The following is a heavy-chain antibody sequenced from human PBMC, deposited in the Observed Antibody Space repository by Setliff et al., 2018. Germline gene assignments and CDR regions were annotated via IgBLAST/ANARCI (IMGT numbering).Heavy chain of an antibody. Sequence: GASVKVSCKASGYSFTGYFIHWVRQAPGQGLEWMGWINPKSGVTSYAQSFRGRITMTRDTSISTVYMELNNLRSDDAAVYFCAREGGLQGATSYYYFYNYINVWGKGTKVTVSS. D-gene: IGHD1-26*01. CDR2: INPKSGVT. CDR3: AREGGLQGATSYYYFYNYINV. J-gene: IGHJ6*03. V-gene: IGHV1-2*02. CDR1: GYSFTGYF.